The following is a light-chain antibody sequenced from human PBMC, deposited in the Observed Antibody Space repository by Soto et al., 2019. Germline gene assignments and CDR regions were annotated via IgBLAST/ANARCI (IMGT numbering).Light chain of an antibody. J-gene: IGKJ2*03. Sequence: AIRMTQSPSSLSASTGDRVTVTCRASLDIGTYLAWYQQKPGKAPNLLIYGAFILHDRVPSRFSGSGSGTDFTLTISSLQSEDLATYYCQQYYSFPYSFGQGTKLEIK. CDR1: LDIGTY. V-gene: IGKV1-8*01. CDR2: GAF. CDR3: QQYYSFPYS.